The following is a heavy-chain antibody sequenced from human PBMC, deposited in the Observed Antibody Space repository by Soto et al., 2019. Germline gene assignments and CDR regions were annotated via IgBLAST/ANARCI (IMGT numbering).Heavy chain of an antibody. CDR2: IYYSGST. CDR1: SGSMSGYY. D-gene: IGHD3-3*01. V-gene: IGHV4-59*01. J-gene: IGHJ3*02. Sequence: SETLSLTCTVSSGSMSGYYWNWIRQPPGKGLEWIGYIYYSGSTNYNPSLKSRVTISVDTSKNQFSLKLSSVTAADTAVYYCARAGDYDFWSGYSNDAFDIWGQGTMVTVS. CDR3: ARAGDYDFWSGYSNDAFDI.